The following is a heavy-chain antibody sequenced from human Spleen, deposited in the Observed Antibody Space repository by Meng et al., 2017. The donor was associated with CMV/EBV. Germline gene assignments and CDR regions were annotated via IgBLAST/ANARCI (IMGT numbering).Heavy chain of an antibody. J-gene: IGHJ6*02. CDR2: ISRSCSYI. D-gene: IGHD2-2*01. CDR1: GFTFGGYS. Sequence: GESLKISCAASGFTFGGYSMNWVRQAPGKGLEWVSFISRSCSYIYYVDSVRGRFAISRDNAHDSLYLEMNSLRAEDTAVYYCARDYCSSTSCSPTYFYGMDVWGQGTTVTVSS. CDR3: ARDYCSSTSCSPTYFYGMDV. V-gene: IGHV3-21*01.